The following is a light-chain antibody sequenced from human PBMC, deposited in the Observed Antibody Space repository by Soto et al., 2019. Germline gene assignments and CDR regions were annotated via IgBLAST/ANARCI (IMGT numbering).Light chain of an antibody. CDR1: KLGDKY. Sequence: SYELTQPPSVSVSPGQTASITCSGDKLGDKYACWYQQKPGQSPVLVIYQDSKRPSGIPERFSGSNSGNTATLTISGTQAMEQADYYCQAWDSSTRVFGPGTKLTVL. CDR3: QAWDSSTRV. CDR2: QDS. V-gene: IGLV3-1*01. J-gene: IGLJ1*01.